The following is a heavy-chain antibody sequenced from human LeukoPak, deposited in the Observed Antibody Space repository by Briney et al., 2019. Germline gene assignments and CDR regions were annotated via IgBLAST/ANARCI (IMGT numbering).Heavy chain of an antibody. CDR1: GGSFSSYF. CDR2: IYPSVNT. V-gene: IGHV4-4*07. CDR3: ARRNGQDIVATFRRRYYFDY. Sequence: PSETLSPTCSVSGGSFSSYFWSWVRQPAGKGLEWIGRIYPSVNTNYNPSLKSRVTISINTSKNQFSLRLSSVTAADTAVYYCARRNGQDIVATFRRRYYFDYWGQGTLVTVSS. D-gene: IGHD5-12*01. J-gene: IGHJ4*02.